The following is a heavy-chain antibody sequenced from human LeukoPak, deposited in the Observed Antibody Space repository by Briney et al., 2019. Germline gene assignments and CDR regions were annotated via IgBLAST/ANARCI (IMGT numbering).Heavy chain of an antibody. CDR2: ISSSGSTI. Sequence: GGSLRLSCAASGFTFSSYEMNWVRQAPGKGLEWVSYISSSGSTIYYADSVKGRFTISRDNAKNSLYLQMNSLRAEDTAVYYCAKARIVGAFDYWGQGTLVTVSS. D-gene: IGHD1-26*01. V-gene: IGHV3-48*03. J-gene: IGHJ4*02. CDR1: GFTFSSYE. CDR3: AKARIVGAFDY.